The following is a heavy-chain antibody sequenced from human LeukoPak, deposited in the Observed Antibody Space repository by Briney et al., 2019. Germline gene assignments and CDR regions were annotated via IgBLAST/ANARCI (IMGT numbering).Heavy chain of an antibody. Sequence: PGRSLRLSCAASGFXFSSYGMHWVRQAPGKGLEWVAVIWYDGSNKYYADSVKGRFTISRDNSKNTLYLQMNSLRAEDTAVYYCAREWDSKKKGIDYWGQGTLVTVSS. CDR3: AREWDSKKKGIDY. V-gene: IGHV3-33*01. CDR1: GFXFSSYG. D-gene: IGHD1-26*01. J-gene: IGHJ4*02. CDR2: IWYDGSNK.